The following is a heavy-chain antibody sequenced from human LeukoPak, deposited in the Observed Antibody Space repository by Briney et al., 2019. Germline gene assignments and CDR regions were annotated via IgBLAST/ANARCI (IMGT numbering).Heavy chain of an antibody. V-gene: IGHV1-8*01. J-gene: IGHJ4*02. CDR3: ARGPPNWGYDY. D-gene: IGHD7-27*01. CDR2: MSPNSGDT. Sequence: ASVTVSCKASGYTFTSYDFNWVRQATGQRPEWMGWMSPNSGDTGYAQKFQGRVTMTRNTSISTAYMELSSLRSDDTAVYYCARGPPNWGYDYWGPGTLVTVSS. CDR1: GYTFTSYD.